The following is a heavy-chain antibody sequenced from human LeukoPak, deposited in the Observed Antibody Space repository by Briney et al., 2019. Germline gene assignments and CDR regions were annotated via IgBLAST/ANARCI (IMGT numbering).Heavy chain of an antibody. J-gene: IGHJ4*02. D-gene: IGHD3-22*01. CDR2: ISAYNGDI. Sequence: GASVKVSCKASGYNFINYYIHWVRQAPGQGLEWMGWISAYNGDIKYTQKLQGRVTMTTDTSTSTAYMELRSLTSDDTAVYYCAREPYSSGFYYYLDYWGQGTLVTVSS. CDR3: AREPYSSGFYYYLDY. CDR1: GYNFINYY. V-gene: IGHV1-18*04.